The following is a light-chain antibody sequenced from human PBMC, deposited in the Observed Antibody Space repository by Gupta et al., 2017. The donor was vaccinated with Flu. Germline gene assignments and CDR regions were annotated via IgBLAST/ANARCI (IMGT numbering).Light chain of an antibody. V-gene: IGLV2-14*01. CDR2: EVS. Sequence: SALTQPASVSGSPGQSITISCTGASSDVGDYKYVSWYQQHPGKAHKLIVHEVSKGPSGVATRFSGSKSGNTASLTISGRKAEDEADYYCSSDTSSSTWVFGGGTKLTVL. CDR1: SSDVGDYKY. CDR3: SSDTSSSTWV. J-gene: IGLJ3*02.